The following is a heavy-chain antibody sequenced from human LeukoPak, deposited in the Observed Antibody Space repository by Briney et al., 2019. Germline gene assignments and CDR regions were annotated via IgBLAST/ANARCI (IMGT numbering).Heavy chain of an antibody. CDR2: INLDGNDK. V-gene: IGHV3-7*01. D-gene: IGHD1-26*01. Sequence: PGGSLRLPCAASGFIFSSHWMSWVRQAPGKGLEWVANINLDGNDKNYVDSVKGRFTISRDNAKNSLYLQMNSLRAEDTAMYYCVRSGSYFSKWGQGTLVTVSS. CDR1: GFIFSSHW. J-gene: IGHJ4*02. CDR3: VRSGSYFSK.